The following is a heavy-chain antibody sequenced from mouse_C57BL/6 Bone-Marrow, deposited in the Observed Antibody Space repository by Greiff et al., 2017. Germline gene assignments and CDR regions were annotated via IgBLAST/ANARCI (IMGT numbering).Heavy chain of an antibody. CDR3: TSITTVAYYAMDY. V-gene: IGHV14-4*01. Sequence: VQLQQSGAELVRPGASVKLSCTASGFNINDDYMHWVKQRPEQGLEWIGWIDPENGDTEYATKFQGKATITADTSSNTAYLQLSSLTSEDTAVYYCTSITTVAYYAMDYWGQGTSVTVSA. D-gene: IGHD1-1*01. J-gene: IGHJ4*01. CDR2: IDPENGDT. CDR1: GFNINDDY.